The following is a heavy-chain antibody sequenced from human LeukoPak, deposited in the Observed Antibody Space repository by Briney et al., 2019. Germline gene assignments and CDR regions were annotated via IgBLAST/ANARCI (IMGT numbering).Heavy chain of an antibody. CDR1: GFTFSSYG. J-gene: IGHJ4*02. D-gene: IGHD1-26*01. CDR2: IWYDGSNK. CDR3: ASLPSYSGSYRDY. Sequence: GGSLRLSCAASGFTFSSYGMHWVRQAPGKGLEWVAVIWYDGSNKYYADSVKGRFTISRDNSKNTLYLQMNSLRAEDTAVYYCASLPSYSGSYRDYWGQGTLVTVSS. V-gene: IGHV3-33*01.